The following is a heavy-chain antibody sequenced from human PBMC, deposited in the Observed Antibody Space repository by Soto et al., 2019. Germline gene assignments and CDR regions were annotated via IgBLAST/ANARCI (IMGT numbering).Heavy chain of an antibody. V-gene: IGHV3-23*01. D-gene: IGHD4-17*01. CDR1: GFDFSSYA. CDR2: ITYTGDTT. Sequence: GGSLRLSCAASGFDFSSYAMTWVRQAPGKGLEWVSGITYTGDTTYYADSVKGRFTISRDNYRNTLYLQMNSLRADDTAMYFWAKDWPGTSSVTSDYWGQGTLVNVSS. J-gene: IGHJ4*02. CDR3: AKDWPGTSSVTSDY.